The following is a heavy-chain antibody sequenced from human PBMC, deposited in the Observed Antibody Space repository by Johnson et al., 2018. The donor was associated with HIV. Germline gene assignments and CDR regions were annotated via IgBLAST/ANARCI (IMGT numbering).Heavy chain of an antibody. J-gene: IGHJ3*02. D-gene: IGHD2-21*02. CDR2: ISYDGSNK. V-gene: IGHV3-30*04. Sequence: QMQLVESGGGVVQPGRSLRLSCAASGFTFSSYAMHWVRQAPGKGLEWVAVISYDGSNKYYADSVKGRFTISRDNSKNTLYLQMNSLRAEDTAVYYCASTCGGDCSRGDAFDIWGQGTMVTVSS. CDR1: GFTFSSYA. CDR3: ASTCGGDCSRGDAFDI.